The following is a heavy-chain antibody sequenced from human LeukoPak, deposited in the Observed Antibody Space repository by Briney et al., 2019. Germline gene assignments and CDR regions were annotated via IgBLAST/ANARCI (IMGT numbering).Heavy chain of an antibody. V-gene: IGHV3-11*01. CDR2: ISSSGSTI. CDR3: ASFLYPSGFVDAFDI. Sequence: GGSLRLSCAASGFTFSDYYMSWIRQAPGKGLEWVSYISSSGSTIYYADSVKGRFTISRDNAKNSLYLQMNSLRAEDTAVYYCASFLYPSGFVDAFDIWGQGTMVTVSS. J-gene: IGHJ3*02. CDR1: GFTFSDYY. D-gene: IGHD2-15*01.